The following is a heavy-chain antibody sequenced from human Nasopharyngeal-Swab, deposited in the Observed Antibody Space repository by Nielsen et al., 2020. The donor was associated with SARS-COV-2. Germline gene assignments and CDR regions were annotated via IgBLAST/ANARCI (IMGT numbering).Heavy chain of an antibody. CDR3: ARHGGRALLVVTGPYYFDY. D-gene: IGHD2-8*02. V-gene: IGHV4-34*01. CDR2: VNHSGST. CDR1: GGSFSGYY. J-gene: IGHJ4*02. Sequence: SATLSLTCAVYGGSFSGYYWRWIRQPPGKGLERIGEVNHSGSTYYNPSLKNRVTISVQMSKNKFTMKLSFVTAADTAVYYCARHGGRALLVVTGPYYFDYWGQGTLVTVSS.